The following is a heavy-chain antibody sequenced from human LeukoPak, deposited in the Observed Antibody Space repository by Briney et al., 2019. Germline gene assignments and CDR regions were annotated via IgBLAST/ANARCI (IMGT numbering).Heavy chain of an antibody. CDR3: ARAQDPYYYDSSGLFDY. CDR1: GGTFSSYA. J-gene: IGHJ4*02. Sequence: ASVKVSCKASGGTFSSYAISWVRHAPGQGPEWMGRIIPILGIANYAQKFQGRVTITADKSTSTAYMELSSLRSEDTAVYYCARAQDPYYYDSSGLFDYWGQGTLVTVSS. D-gene: IGHD3-22*01. CDR2: IIPILGIA. V-gene: IGHV1-69*04.